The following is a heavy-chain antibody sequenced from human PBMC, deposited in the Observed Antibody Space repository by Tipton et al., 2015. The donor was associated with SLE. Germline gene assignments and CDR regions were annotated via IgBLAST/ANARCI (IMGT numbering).Heavy chain of an antibody. J-gene: IGHJ4*02. CDR1: GYTFASYD. CDR2: MNPNSGNT. D-gene: IGHD6-19*01. CDR3: ARAWIAVQEGDY. Sequence: QVQLVQSGAEVKKPGASVKVSCKASGYTFASYDINWVRQAPRQGLEWMGWMNPNSGNTGYAQKFQGRVTMTRNTSISTAYMELSSLRSEDTAVYYCARAWIAVQEGDYWGQGTLVTVSS. V-gene: IGHV1-8*01.